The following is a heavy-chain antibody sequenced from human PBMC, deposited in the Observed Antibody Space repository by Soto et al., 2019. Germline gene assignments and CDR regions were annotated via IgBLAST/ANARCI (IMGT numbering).Heavy chain of an antibody. J-gene: IGHJ2*01. CDR1: GFTFSTYA. CDR2: ISGSGNST. CDR3: AKEPVGPDWYFDL. Sequence: GGSLRLSCAASGFTFSTYAINWVRQAPGRGLEWVSSISGSGNSTHYADSVKGRFTVSRDNSKNTLYLQMNSLGAEDTAVYNCAKEPVGPDWYFDLWGRGTLVTVSS. V-gene: IGHV3-23*01.